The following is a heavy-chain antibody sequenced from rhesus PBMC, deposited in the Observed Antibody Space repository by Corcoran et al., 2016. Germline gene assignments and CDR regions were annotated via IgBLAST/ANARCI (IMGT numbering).Heavy chain of an antibody. D-gene: IGHD4-4*01. J-gene: IGHJ4*01. V-gene: IGHV4-80*01. CDR3: ARSGYGSGGVY. CDR2: INGDSVNS. CDR1: GASIRSYW. Sequence: QVQLQESGPGLVKPSETLSLTRAVSGASIRSYWWSWIRQPPGKGLEWIGGINGDSVNSYYNPSLKSRVTISKDASKNQFSLKLSSVTAADTAVYYCARSGYGSGGVYWGQGVLVTVSS.